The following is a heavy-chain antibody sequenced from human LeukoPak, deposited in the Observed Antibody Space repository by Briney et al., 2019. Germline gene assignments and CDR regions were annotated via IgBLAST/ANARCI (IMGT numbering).Heavy chain of an antibody. CDR2: INPNSGGT. J-gene: IGHJ4*02. CDR1: GYIFTGYY. V-gene: IGHV1-2*02. D-gene: IGHD3-10*01. CDR3: ARVAITVVRGVMLGKQPFRY. Sequence: ASVKVSCKTSGYIFTGYYIHWLRQAPGQGLEWMGWINPNSGGTNYAQKFQGRVTMTRDTSISTAYMELSRLRSDDTAVYYCARVAITVVRGVMLGKQPFRYWGQGTLVTVSS.